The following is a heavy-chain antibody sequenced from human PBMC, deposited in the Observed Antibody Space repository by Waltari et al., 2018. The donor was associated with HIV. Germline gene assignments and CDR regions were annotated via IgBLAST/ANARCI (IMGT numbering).Heavy chain of an antibody. D-gene: IGHD3-3*01. CDR3: ARDTRYDFWRVPTGDYFDY. CDR1: GGSISSSSYY. CDR2: IYYSGST. V-gene: IGHV4-39*07. Sequence: QLQLQESGPGLVKPSETLSLTCTVSGGSISSSSYYWGWIRQPPGKGLEWIGSIYYSGSTYYNPSLKSRVTISVDTSKNQFSLKLSSVTAADTAVYYCARDTRYDFWRVPTGDYFDYWGQGTLVTVSS. J-gene: IGHJ4*02.